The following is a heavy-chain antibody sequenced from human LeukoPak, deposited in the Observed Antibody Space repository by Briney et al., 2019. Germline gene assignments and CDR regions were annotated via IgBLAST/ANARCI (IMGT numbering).Heavy chain of an antibody. Sequence: GGSLRLSCAASGFTFSGYWMHWVRQAPGKGLVWVSRIHGDGYSTTYADSVKGRFTISRDNAKNTLYLQMNSLRAEDTAVYYCARGRHSSSYYHFDSWGQGTLVTVSS. J-gene: IGHJ4*02. D-gene: IGHD3-22*01. CDR1: GFTFSGYW. CDR2: IHGDGYST. V-gene: IGHV3-74*01. CDR3: ARGRHSSSYYHFDS.